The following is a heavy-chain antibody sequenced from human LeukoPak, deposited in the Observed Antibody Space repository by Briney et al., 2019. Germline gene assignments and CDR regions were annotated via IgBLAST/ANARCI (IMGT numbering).Heavy chain of an antibody. CDR3: AKLLGTVTTYDY. Sequence: GGSLRLSCTASGFTFSYNWMSWVRQAPGKGLEWVASIRPDGSEEYYMDSVEGRFTISRDNAKNSLYLQMNSLRAEDTALYYCAKLLGTVTTYDYWGQGTLVTVSS. D-gene: IGHD1-7*01. CDR2: IRPDGSEE. CDR1: GFTFSYNW. J-gene: IGHJ4*02. V-gene: IGHV3-7*01.